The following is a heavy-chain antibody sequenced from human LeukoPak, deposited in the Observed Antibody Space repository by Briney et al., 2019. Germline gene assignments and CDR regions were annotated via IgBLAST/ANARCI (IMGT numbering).Heavy chain of an antibody. CDR2: IYPGDSDT. CDR1: GYSFTSYW. J-gene: IGHJ4*02. CDR3: ARLPNYYDSSGYYGAYYFDY. Sequence: GESLKISCKGSGYSFTSYWIGWVRQMPGKGLEWMGIIYPGDSDTRYSPSFQGQVTISADKSISTAYLQWSGLKASDTAMYYCARLPNYYDSSGYYGAYYFDYWGQGTLVTVSS. V-gene: IGHV5-51*01. D-gene: IGHD3-22*01.